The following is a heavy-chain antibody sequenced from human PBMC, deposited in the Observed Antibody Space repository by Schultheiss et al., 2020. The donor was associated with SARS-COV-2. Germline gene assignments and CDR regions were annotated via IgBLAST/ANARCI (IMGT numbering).Heavy chain of an antibody. J-gene: IGHJ1*01. CDR3: AKDGRIAVAGPPTYFQH. D-gene: IGHD6-19*01. V-gene: IGHV3-7*03. Sequence: GGSLRLSCAASGFTFSSYWMSWVRQAPGKGLEWVANIKQDGSEKYYVDSVKGRFTISRDNSKNTLYLQMNSLRAEDTAVYYCAKDGRIAVAGPPTYFQHWGQGTLVTVSS. CDR1: GFTFSSYW. CDR2: IKQDGSEK.